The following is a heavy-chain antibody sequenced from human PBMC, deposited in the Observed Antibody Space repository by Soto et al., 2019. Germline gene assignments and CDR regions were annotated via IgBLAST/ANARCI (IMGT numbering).Heavy chain of an antibody. V-gene: IGHV4-34*01. CDR2: INHSGST. Sequence: PSETLSLTCAVYGGSFSGYYWSWIRQPPGKGLEWIGEINHSGSTNYNPSLKSRVTISVDTSKNQFSLKLSSVTAADTAVYYCAGSKVAHSSGWGYYFDYWGQGTLVTVSS. D-gene: IGHD6-19*01. CDR1: GGSFSGYY. J-gene: IGHJ4*02. CDR3: AGSKVAHSSGWGYYFDY.